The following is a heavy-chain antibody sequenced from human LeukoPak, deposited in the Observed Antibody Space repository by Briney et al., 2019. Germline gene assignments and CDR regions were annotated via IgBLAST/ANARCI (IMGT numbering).Heavy chain of an antibody. V-gene: IGHV1-69*13. CDR3: ARENVIYGSGKWYFDY. CDR2: IIPIFGTA. D-gene: IGHD3-10*01. J-gene: IGHJ4*02. CDR1: GGTFSSYA. Sequence: SVEVSCKASGGTFSSYAISWVRQAPGQGLEWMGGIIPIFGTANYAQKFQGRVTITADESTSTAYMELSSLRSEDTAVYYCARENVIYGSGKWYFDYWGQGTLVTVSS.